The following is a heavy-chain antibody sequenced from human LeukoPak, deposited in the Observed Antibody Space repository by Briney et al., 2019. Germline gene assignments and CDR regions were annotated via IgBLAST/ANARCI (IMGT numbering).Heavy chain of an antibody. CDR2: ISAYNGNT. CDR1: GYTFTSYG. J-gene: IGHJ4*02. Sequence: ASVKVSCKASGYTFTSYGISWVRQAPGQGLEWMGWISAYNGNTNYAQKLQGRVTMTTDTSTNTANMELRSLRSDDTAVYYCARGARGILTGYYSYFDYWGQGTLVTVSS. D-gene: IGHD3-9*01. V-gene: IGHV1-18*01. CDR3: ARGARGILTGYYSYFDY.